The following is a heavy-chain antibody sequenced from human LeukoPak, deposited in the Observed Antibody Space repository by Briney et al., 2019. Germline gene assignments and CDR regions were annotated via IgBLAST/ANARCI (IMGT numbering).Heavy chain of an antibody. D-gene: IGHD6-19*01. CDR2: IYYSGST. V-gene: IGHV4-31*03. Sequence: PSETLSLTCTVSGGSISSGGYYWSWIRQHPGKGLEWIGYIYYSGSTYYNPSLKSRVTISVDTSKNQFSLQLTSVTPEDTAVYYCAKEIRDQQWWGQGSLVTVSS. CDR1: GGSISSGGYY. CDR3: AKEIRDQQW. J-gene: IGHJ4*02.